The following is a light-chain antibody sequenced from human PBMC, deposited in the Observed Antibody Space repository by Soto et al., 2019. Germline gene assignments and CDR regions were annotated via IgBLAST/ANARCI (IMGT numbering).Light chain of an antibody. CDR3: QQYGGSPRT. CDR2: GAS. Sequence: HSPGTLSLSQMERATLSCRASQSVGKYLAWLQQKRGQAPRLLIYGASTRATGIPDRFSGSGSGTDFTLPISRLQPEDFAVYYCQQYGGSPRTFCQGTKV. V-gene: IGKV3-20*01. J-gene: IGKJ1*01. CDR1: QSVGKY.